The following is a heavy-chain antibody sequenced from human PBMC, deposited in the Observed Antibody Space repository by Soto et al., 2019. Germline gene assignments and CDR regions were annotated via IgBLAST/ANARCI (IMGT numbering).Heavy chain of an antibody. J-gene: IGHJ4*02. Sequence: GGSLRLSCAASGFTFSSYSMNWVRQAPGKGLEWVSYISSSSSTIYYADSVKGRFTISRDNAKNSLYLQMNSLRDEDTAVYYCAVNYDFWSADAYFDYWGQGTLVTVSS. CDR3: AVNYDFWSADAYFDY. CDR2: ISSSSSTI. V-gene: IGHV3-48*02. D-gene: IGHD3-3*01. CDR1: GFTFSSYS.